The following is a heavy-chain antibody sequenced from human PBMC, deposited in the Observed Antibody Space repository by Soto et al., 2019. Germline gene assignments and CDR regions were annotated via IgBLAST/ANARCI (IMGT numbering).Heavy chain of an antibody. Sequence: QVQVVESGGGVVQPGRSLRLSCAASGFTFSRCAIHWVRQAPGKGLGWVAVISRDGTNKYYVDSVKGRFTISRDNSRNTLYLQMNSLRHEDAAVYYCARSRSGAVADSFDFWGQGTLVTVSS. CDR2: ISRDGTNK. V-gene: IGHV3-30*04. D-gene: IGHD3-10*01. CDR1: GFTFSRCA. J-gene: IGHJ4*02. CDR3: ARSRSGAVADSFDF.